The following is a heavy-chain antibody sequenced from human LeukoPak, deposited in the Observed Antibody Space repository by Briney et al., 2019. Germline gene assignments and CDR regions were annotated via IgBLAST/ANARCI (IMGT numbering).Heavy chain of an antibody. CDR3: ARDTAMVDFDY. J-gene: IGHJ4*02. D-gene: IGHD5-18*01. CDR1: RGTFSSYA. V-gene: IGHV1-2*02. CDR2: INPNSGGT. Sequence: ASVKVSCKASRGTFSSYAISWVRQAPGQGLEWMGWINPNSGGTNYAQKFQGRVTMTRDTSINTAYMELSRLRSDDTAVYYCARDTAMVDFDYWGQGTLVTVSS.